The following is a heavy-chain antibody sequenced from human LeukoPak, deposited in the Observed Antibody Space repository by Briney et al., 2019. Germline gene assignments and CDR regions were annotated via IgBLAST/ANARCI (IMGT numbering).Heavy chain of an antibody. V-gene: IGHV3-30*18. Sequence: GGSLRLSCAASGFTFNTYGMSWVRQAPGKGLEWVAVITHDGSNKYYADSVKGRFTISRDNSKNTLYLQMNTLRAEDTAVYFCAKDPWSGGSFGVHWGQGTLVTVSS. J-gene: IGHJ4*02. CDR3: AKDPWSGGSFGVH. CDR1: GFTFNTYG. D-gene: IGHD2-15*01. CDR2: ITHDGSNK.